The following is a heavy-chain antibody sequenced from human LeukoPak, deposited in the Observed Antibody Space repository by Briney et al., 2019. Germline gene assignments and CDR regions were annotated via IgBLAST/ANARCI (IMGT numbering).Heavy chain of an antibody. CDR2: ISWNSGSI. J-gene: IGHJ4*02. D-gene: IGHD3-10*01. Sequence: PGGSLRLSCAASGFTFDDYAMHWVRQAPGKGLEWVSGISWNSGSIGYADSVKGRFTISRDNAKNSLYLQMNSLRAEDTALYYCAKDRGSGSYYNAIFDHWGQGTLVTVSS. V-gene: IGHV3-9*01. CDR3: AKDRGSGSYYNAIFDH. CDR1: GFTFDDYA.